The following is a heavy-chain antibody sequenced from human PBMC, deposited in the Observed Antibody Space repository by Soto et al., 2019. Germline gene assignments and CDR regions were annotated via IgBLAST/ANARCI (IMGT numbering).Heavy chain of an antibody. CDR1: GFTFSSFW. CDR3: ARDRGVTNWFDP. D-gene: IGHD2-21*02. CDR2: ITSDGSGT. Sequence: GALRLSCAASGFTFSSFWMHWVRQAPGEGPVWVSHITSDGSGTNYADSVKGRFTISGDNAKNTLYLQMNSLRAEDTAVYYCARDRGVTNWFDPWGQGTLVTVSS. V-gene: IGHV3-74*01. J-gene: IGHJ5*02.